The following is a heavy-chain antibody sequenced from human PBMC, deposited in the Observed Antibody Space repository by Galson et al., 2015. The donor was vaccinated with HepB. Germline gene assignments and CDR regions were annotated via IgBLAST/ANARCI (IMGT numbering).Heavy chain of an antibody. CDR2: ISGSGGST. J-gene: IGHJ4*02. Sequence: SLRLSCAASGFTFSSYAMSWVRQAPGKGLEWVSAISGSGGSTYYADSVKGRFTISRDNSKNTLYLQMDSLRAEDTAVYYCARGLGGDYAVYYWGQGTLVTVSS. CDR1: GFTFSSYA. D-gene: IGHD4-17*01. CDR3: ARGLGGDYAVYY. V-gene: IGHV3-23*01.